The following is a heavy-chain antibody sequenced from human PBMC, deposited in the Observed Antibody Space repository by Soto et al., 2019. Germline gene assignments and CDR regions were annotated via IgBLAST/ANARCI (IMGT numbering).Heavy chain of an antibody. CDR2: IYYSGST. D-gene: IGHD3-16*02. J-gene: IGHJ3*02. Sequence: SETLSLTCTVSGGSISSSSYYWGWILQPPGKGLEWIGSIYYSGSTYYNPSLKSRVTISVDTSKNQFSLKLSSVTAADTAVYYCARFYDYIWGSYRQDAFDIWGQGTMVTVS. CDR3: ARFYDYIWGSYRQDAFDI. CDR1: GGSISSSSYY. V-gene: IGHV4-39*01.